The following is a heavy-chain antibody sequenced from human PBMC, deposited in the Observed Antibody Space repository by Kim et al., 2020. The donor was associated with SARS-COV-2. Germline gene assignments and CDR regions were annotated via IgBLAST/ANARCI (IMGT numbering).Heavy chain of an antibody. V-gene: IGHV3-33*01. CDR1: GFTFSSYG. CDR2: IWYDGSNK. Sequence: GGSLRLSCAASGFTFSSYGMHWVRQAPGKGLEWVAVIWYDGSNKYYADSVKGRFTISRDNSKNTLYLQMNSLRAEDTAVYYCARAGNCGGDCYLSNAGETLLGGNDYWGQGTLVTVSS. D-gene: IGHD2-21*02. J-gene: IGHJ4*02. CDR3: ARAGNCGGDCYLSNAGETLLGGNDY.